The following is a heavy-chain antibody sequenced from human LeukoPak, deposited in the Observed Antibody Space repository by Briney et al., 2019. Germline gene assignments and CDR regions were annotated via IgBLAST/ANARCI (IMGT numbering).Heavy chain of an antibody. Sequence: GGSLTLSCAAPGFTFSSYSMNWVRQAPGKGLEWVSYISNSISTIYYADSVKGRFTISKDNAKNSLYLQMNSLRDEDTAVYDCARYLDYYGSGSDYWGQGALVTFSS. CDR2: ISNSISTI. CDR1: GFTFSSYS. CDR3: ARYLDYYGSGSDY. D-gene: IGHD3-10*01. V-gene: IGHV3-48*02. J-gene: IGHJ4*02.